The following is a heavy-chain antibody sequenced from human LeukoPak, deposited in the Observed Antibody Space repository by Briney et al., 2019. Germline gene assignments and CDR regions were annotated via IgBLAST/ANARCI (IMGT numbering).Heavy chain of an antibody. CDR3: PSQFTLGGSYFFDY. V-gene: IGHV4-39*07. D-gene: IGHD1-26*01. Sequence: SETLSLTCTVSGGSIISSSYYWGWIRQPPGKGLEWIGSIYYSGSTYYNPSLKSRVTISVDTSKNQFSLKLSSVTAADTAVYYCPSQFTLGGSYFFDYWGQGTLATVSS. CDR1: GGSIISSSYY. J-gene: IGHJ4*02. CDR2: IYYSGST.